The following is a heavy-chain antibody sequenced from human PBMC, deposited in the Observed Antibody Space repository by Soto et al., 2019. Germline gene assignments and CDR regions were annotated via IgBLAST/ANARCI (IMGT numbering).Heavy chain of an antibody. V-gene: IGHV3-23*01. CDR3: AKAAPMTSSGWYIAP. D-gene: IGHD6-19*01. J-gene: IGHJ5*02. CDR1: GFTFSSYA. CDR2: VSGSGGTT. Sequence: DVQLLESGGGLVQPGGSLRLSCAASGFTFSSYAMTWVRQAPGKGLEWVSGVSGSGGTTYYGDSVKGRFTISRDNSKNTLYLQMNSLRAEDTAVYYCAKAAPMTSSGWYIAPWCQGTLVSVSS.